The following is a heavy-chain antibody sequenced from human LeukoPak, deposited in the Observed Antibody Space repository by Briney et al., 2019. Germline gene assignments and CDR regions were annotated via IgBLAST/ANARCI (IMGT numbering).Heavy chain of an antibody. J-gene: IGHJ4*02. CDR1: GYTFTTYN. CDR2: ISGYNGNT. Sequence: ASVKVSCKASGYTFTTYNINWVRQAPGQGLEWRGWISGYNGNTNYAQKLQGRVTMTTDTSTSTAYMELSSLRSEDTAVYYCARDGKQQLGHFDYWGQGTLVTVSS. V-gene: IGHV1-18*01. CDR3: ARDGKQQLGHFDY. D-gene: IGHD6-13*01.